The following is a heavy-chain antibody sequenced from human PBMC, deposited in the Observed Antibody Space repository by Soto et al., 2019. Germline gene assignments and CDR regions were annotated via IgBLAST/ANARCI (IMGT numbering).Heavy chain of an antibody. CDR1: GGSIRGYY. Sequence: QVQLQESGPGLVRPSETLSLTCTVSGGSIRGYYWSWIRQPPGKGLEWIGYISYSGSTNYNPSLKSRVTISVDTSKNQFSLKLSSVTAADTAVYYCAREGGVATPIGMDVW. CDR3: AREGGVATPIGMDV. J-gene: IGHJ6*01. CDR2: ISYSGST. V-gene: IGHV4-59*01. D-gene: IGHD5-12*01.